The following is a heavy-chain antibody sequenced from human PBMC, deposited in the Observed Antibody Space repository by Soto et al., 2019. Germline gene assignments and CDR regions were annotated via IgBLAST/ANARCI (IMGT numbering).Heavy chain of an antibody. V-gene: IGHV3-30*18. J-gene: IGHJ4*02. CDR1: GFTFSSYG. CDR3: AKEGEYSGSPIFDY. CDR2: ISYDGSNK. Sequence: QVQLVESGGGVVQPGRSLRLSCAASGFTFSSYGMHWVRQAPGKGLEWVTVISYDGSNKLHADSVKGRFTISRDNSKNTLYLQMNSLRAEDTAVYYCAKEGEYSGSPIFDYWGQGTLVTVSS. D-gene: IGHD1-26*01.